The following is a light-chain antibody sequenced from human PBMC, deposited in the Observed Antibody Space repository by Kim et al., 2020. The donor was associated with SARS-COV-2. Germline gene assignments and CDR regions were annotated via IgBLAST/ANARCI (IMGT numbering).Light chain of an antibody. CDR2: GTS. CDR1: QSVSSK. CDR3: QQYNDWPYT. V-gene: IGKV3-15*01. J-gene: IGKJ2*01. Sequence: SVSPGERVTPSCGASQSVSSKLAWYHQKPGQAPRLLIYGTSTRATDIPARFSGSGSGTEFTLTISSLQSEDFAVYYCQQYNDWPYTFGQGTKLEI.